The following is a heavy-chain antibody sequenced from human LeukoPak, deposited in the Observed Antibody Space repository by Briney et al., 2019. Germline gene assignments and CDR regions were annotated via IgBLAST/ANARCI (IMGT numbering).Heavy chain of an antibody. CDR2: INPNSGGT. CDR1: GYSFTDYY. CDR3: ARADRLHGGPYLIGP. V-gene: IGHV1-2*02. D-gene: IGHD2-21*01. Sequence: RASVKVSCKTSGYSFTDYYMHWVRQAPGQGLEWMGWINPNSGGTSSAQKFQGRVTMTRDTSISTVYMEVSWLTSDDTVIYYCARADRLHGGPYLIGPWGQGTLVTVSS. J-gene: IGHJ5*02.